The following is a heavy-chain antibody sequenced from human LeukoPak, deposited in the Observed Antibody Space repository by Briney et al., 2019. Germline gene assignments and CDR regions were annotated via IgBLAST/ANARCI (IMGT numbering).Heavy chain of an antibody. Sequence: GSLRLSCAASGFTFSSYAMHWVRQAPGKGLEWVAVISYDGSNKYYADSVKGRFTISRDNSKNTLYLQMNSLRAEDTAVYYCVREAAATLFDYWGQGTLVTVSS. CDR1: GFTFSSYA. D-gene: IGHD1-26*01. V-gene: IGHV3-30*04. CDR2: ISYDGSNK. J-gene: IGHJ4*02. CDR3: VREAAATLFDY.